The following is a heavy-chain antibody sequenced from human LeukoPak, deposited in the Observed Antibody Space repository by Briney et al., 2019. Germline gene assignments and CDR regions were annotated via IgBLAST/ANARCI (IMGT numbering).Heavy chain of an antibody. CDR2: ISAYNGNT. J-gene: IGHJ3*02. CDR1: GYTFTTYG. CDR3: TRGRELTPRNDAFDI. V-gene: IGHV1-18*01. Sequence: GASVKVSCKASGYTFTTYGISWVRQAPGQGLEWMGWISAYNGNTNYAQKLQGRVTMTTDTFTSTAYMELRSLRSDDTAVYYCTRGRELTPRNDAFDIWGQGTIVTVSS. D-gene: IGHD1-26*01.